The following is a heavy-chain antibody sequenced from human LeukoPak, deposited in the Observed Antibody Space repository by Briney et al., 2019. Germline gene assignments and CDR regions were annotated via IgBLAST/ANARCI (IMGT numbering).Heavy chain of an antibody. J-gene: IGHJ4*02. CDR3: ARATITIFGVLCGGDCSNYFDY. D-gene: IGHD3-3*01. CDR2: IIPIFGTA. Sequence: SVKVSCKASGYTFTGYYMHWVRQAPGQGLEWMGGIIPIFGTANYAQKFQGRVTITADESTSTAYMELSSLRSEDTAVYYCARATITIFGVLCGGDCSNYFDYWGQGTLVTVSS. V-gene: IGHV1-69*13. CDR1: GYTFTGYY.